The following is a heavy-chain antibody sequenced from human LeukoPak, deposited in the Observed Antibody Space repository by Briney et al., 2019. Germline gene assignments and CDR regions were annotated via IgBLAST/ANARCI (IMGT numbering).Heavy chain of an antibody. D-gene: IGHD5-12*01. Sequence: ASVKVSCKASGGTFSSYAISWVRQAPGQGLEWMGRIIPILGIANYAQKFQGRVTITADKSTSTAYMELSSLRSEDTAVYYRARAKLIRGYSGYDPLGYFDYWGQGTLVTVSS. J-gene: IGHJ4*02. V-gene: IGHV1-69*04. CDR2: IIPILGIA. CDR3: ARAKLIRGYSGYDPLGYFDY. CDR1: GGTFSSYA.